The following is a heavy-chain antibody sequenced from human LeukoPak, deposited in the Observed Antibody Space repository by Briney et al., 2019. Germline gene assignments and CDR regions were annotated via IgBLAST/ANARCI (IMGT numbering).Heavy chain of an antibody. D-gene: IGHD2-2*01. CDR2: IYHSGST. Sequence: SETLSLTCTVSGYSISSGYYWGWIRQPPGKGLEWIGSIYHSGSTYYNPSLKSRVTISVDTSKNQFSLKLSSVTAADTAVYYCARGGAEVSSWGQGTLVTVSS. V-gene: IGHV4-38-2*02. J-gene: IGHJ4*02. CDR3: ARGGAEVSS. CDR1: GYSISSGYY.